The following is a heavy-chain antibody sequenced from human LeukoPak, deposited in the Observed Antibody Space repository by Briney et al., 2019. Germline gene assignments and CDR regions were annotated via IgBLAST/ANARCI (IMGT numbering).Heavy chain of an antibody. V-gene: IGHV3-21*01. D-gene: IGHD2-8*02. CDR2: ITSGSSYI. Sequence: GGSLRLSCAASGFTFSTSNMNWVRQAPGKGLEWVSSITSGSSYIYYADSVKGRFTISRDNAKNSLYLQMNSLRAEDTAVYFCARDTGALDSWGQGTLVTVSS. CDR1: GFTFSTSN. J-gene: IGHJ4*02. CDR3: ARDTGALDS.